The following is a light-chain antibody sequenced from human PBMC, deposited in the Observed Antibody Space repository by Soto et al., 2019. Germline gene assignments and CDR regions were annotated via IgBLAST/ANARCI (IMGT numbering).Light chain of an antibody. CDR3: QQYGSSPLT. J-gene: IGKJ4*01. CDR2: GAS. CDR1: QSVSSSY. V-gene: IGKV3-20*01. Sequence: ETVLTQSPGSLSLSPGERATLSCRASQSVSSSYLAWYQQKPGQAPRLLIYGASSRATGIPDRFSGSGSGTDFTLTISRLEPEDFAVSYCQQYGSSPLTFGGGTKVEIK.